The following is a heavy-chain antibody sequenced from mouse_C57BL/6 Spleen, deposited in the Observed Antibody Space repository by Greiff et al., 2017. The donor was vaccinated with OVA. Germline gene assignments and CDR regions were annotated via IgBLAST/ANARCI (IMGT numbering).Heavy chain of an antibody. Sequence: QVQLQQPGAELVKPGASVKMSCKASGYTFTSYWITWVKQRPGQGLEWIGDIYPDSGSTNYNQKFKSKATLTVDTSSSTAYMQLSNLTSEASAVYYCARTGSATVIATEYFDYWGQGTTLTVAS. CDR2: IYPDSGST. CDR3: ARTGSATVIATEYFDY. CDR1: GYTFTSYW. J-gene: IGHJ2*01. V-gene: IGHV1-55*01. D-gene: IGHD1-1*01.